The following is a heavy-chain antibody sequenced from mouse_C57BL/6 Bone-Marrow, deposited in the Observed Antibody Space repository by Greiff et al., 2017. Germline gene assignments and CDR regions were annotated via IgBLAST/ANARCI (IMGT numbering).Heavy chain of an antibody. J-gene: IGHJ2*01. CDR1: GYTFTSSW. D-gene: IGHD1-1*01. V-gene: IGHV1-72*01. Sequence: QVQLKQPGAELVKPGASVKLSCKASGYTFTSSWMHWVKQRPGRGLGWIGRIDPTSGGTKYNEQFKSKATLTVDKPSSTAYMQLSSLTSEDSAVYYCARRRSTFITTVEYYFDYWGQGTTLTVSS. CDR2: IDPTSGGT. CDR3: ARRRSTFITTVEYYFDY.